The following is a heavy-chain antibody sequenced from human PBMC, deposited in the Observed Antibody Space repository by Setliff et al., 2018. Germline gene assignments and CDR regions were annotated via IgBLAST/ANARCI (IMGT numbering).Heavy chain of an antibody. J-gene: IGHJ4*02. V-gene: IGHV4-61*02. CDR3: ARESRSRFGDVLDILAS. D-gene: IGHD3-10*01. Sequence: SETLSLTCTVSGDSLSSGSYFWTWIRQPAGKGLEWIGRVYKSGTTNYSPALKSRVTLSIDTSSNEFSLNLRSVTAADTAVYYCARESRSRFGDVLDILASWGQGTLVTVSS. CDR1: GDSLSSGSYF. CDR2: VYKSGTT.